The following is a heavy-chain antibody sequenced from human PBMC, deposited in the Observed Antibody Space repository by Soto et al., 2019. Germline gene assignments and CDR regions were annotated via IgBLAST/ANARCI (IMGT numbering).Heavy chain of an antibody. CDR1: GGSISSGGYY. CDR3: ARSSQSTVTTVDY. Sequence: QVQLQESGPGLVKPSQTLSLTCTVSGGSISSGGYYWSWIRQHPGKGLEWIGYIYYSGSTYYNPSLKCRVTISVDTSTAQFSLKLSSVTAADTAVYYCARSSQSTVTTVDYWGQGTLVTVSS. J-gene: IGHJ4*02. V-gene: IGHV4-31*03. D-gene: IGHD4-17*01. CDR2: IYYSGST.